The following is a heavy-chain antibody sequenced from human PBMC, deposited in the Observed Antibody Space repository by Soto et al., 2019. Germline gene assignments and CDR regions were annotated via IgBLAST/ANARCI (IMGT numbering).Heavy chain of an antibody. CDR3: ARIGLDDFWSGQGAFDI. CDR1: GGSFSGYY. CDR2: INHSGST. Sequence: PSETLSLTCAVYGGSFSGYYWSWVRQPPGKGLEWIGEINHSGSTNYNPSLKSRVTISVDTSKNQFSLKLSSVTAADTAVYYCARIGLDDFWSGQGAFDIWGQGTMVTVSS. V-gene: IGHV4-34*01. D-gene: IGHD3-3*01. J-gene: IGHJ3*02.